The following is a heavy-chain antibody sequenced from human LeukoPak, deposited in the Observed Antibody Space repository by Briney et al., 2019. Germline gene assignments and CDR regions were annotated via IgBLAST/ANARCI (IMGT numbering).Heavy chain of an antibody. D-gene: IGHD4-11*01. CDR3: AREGPDSRYFDL. CDR1: GFTFDSYW. V-gene: IGHV3-74*01. CDR2: INTDGSST. Sequence: GGSLRLSCAASGFTFDSYWMHWVRQAPGKGLVWVSRINTDGSSTNYADSVKGRFTISRDNAKNTLYLQMNSLRAEDTAVYYCAREGPDSRYFDLWGRGTLVTVSS. J-gene: IGHJ2*01.